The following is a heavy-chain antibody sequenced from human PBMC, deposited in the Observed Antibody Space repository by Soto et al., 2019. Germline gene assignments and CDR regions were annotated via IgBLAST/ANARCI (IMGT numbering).Heavy chain of an antibody. CDR2: IYYSGSN. Sequence: GTRALPCKVGGGSSRSYEWIWIREPAGKGLEWISSIYYSGSNNYKPSLKSRVTISVDRSKNQFSLKLNSVTAADTGVYYCARQGGWFDPWGQGTLVTVSS. D-gene: IGHD1-26*01. CDR3: ARQGGWFDP. J-gene: IGHJ5*02. CDR1: GGSSRSYE. V-gene: IGHV4-59*08.